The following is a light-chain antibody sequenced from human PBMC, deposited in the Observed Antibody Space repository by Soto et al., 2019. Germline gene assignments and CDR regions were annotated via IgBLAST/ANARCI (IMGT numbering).Light chain of an antibody. Sequence: QSLLTQPPSASGSPGQSVAMSCTGTSSDVGGYNYVSWYQQHPGKAPKLMIYEVNKRPSGVPDRFSGSKSGNTASLTVSGLQAEDEADYYCSSYAGSSNVFGTGTKVTVL. CDR1: SSDVGGYNY. V-gene: IGLV2-8*01. CDR3: SSYAGSSNV. CDR2: EVN. J-gene: IGLJ1*01.